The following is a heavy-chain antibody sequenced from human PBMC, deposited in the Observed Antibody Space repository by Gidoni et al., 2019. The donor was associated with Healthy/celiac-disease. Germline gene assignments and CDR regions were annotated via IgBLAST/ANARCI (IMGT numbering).Heavy chain of an antibody. J-gene: IGHJ3*02. V-gene: IGHV3-33*01. Sequence: QVQLVESGGGVVQPGRSLRLSCAASGFTFSSYGMHWVRQAPGKGLEWVAVIWYDGSNKYYADSVKGRFTISRDNSKNTLYLQMNSLRAEDTAVYYCATVSYTPSGYSSSWYGVDAFDIWGQGTMVTVSS. CDR1: GFTFSSYG. CDR2: IWYDGSNK. D-gene: IGHD6-13*01. CDR3: ATVSYTPSGYSSSWYGVDAFDI.